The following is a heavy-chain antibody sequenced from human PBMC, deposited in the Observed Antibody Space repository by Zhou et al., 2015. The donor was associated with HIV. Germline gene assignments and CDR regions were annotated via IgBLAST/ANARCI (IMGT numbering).Heavy chain of an antibody. CDR1: GGTFSSYA. CDR2: IIPIFGTA. V-gene: IGHV1-69*06. J-gene: IGHJ6*02. D-gene: IGHD3-16*02. CDR3: ARAPIIAAVNRYYYYGMDV. Sequence: QVQLVQSGAEVKKPGSSVKVSCKASGGTFSSYAISWVRQAPGQGLEWMGGIIPIFGTANYAQKFQGRVTITADKSTSTAYMELSSLRSDDAAVYYCARAPIIAAVNRYYYYGMDVWGQGTPVTVSS.